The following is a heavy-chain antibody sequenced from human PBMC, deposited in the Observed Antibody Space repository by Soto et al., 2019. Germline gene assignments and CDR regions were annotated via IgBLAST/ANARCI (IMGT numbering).Heavy chain of an antibody. V-gene: IGHV4-31*03. J-gene: IGHJ5*02. Sequence: QVQLQESGPGLVKPSQTLSLTCTVSGSSITSGGHYWGWIRQLPGKGLEWIAYIFHSGSTSYNPSLKSRLTISVDTSKNQFSLKLSSVTAADTAVYYCTRGGQVDNYFDPWGQGTLVTVSS. CDR1: GSSITSGGHY. CDR2: IFHSGST. D-gene: IGHD2-15*01. CDR3: TRGGQVDNYFDP.